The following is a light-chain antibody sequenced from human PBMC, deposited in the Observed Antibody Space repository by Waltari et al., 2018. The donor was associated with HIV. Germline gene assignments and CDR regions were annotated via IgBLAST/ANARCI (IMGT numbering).Light chain of an antibody. Sequence: DIQMTQSPSSLSASVGDRVTITCRASQNINTYLNWYQQQPGKAPRLLIYAASSLQSGVPSRFSGSGSGTEFTLTVRTLQPEDFATYYCQQTYSTLAVTFGGGTKVDMK. CDR2: AAS. J-gene: IGKJ4*01. CDR1: QNINTY. CDR3: QQTYSTLAVT. V-gene: IGKV1-39*01.